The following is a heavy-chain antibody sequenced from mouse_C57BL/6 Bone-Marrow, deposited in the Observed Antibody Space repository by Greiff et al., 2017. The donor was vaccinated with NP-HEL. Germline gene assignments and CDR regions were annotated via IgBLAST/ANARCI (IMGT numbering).Heavy chain of an antibody. D-gene: IGHD2-13*01. CDR3: AREVNFGFAY. CDR2: INPSSGYT. V-gene: IGHV1-4*01. J-gene: IGHJ3*01. CDR1: GYTFTSYT. Sequence: QVHVKQSGAELARPGASVKMSCKASGYTFTSYTMHWVKQRPGQGLEWIGYINPSSGYTKYNQKFKDKATLTADKSSSTAYMQLSSLTSEDSAVYYYAREVNFGFAYWGQGTLVTVSA.